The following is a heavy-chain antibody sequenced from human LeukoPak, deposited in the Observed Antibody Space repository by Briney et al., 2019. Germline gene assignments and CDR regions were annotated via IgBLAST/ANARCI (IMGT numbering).Heavy chain of an antibody. CDR3: ARDSKSKYSSSWYAYYYYYMDV. CDR2: IIAIFGTA. D-gene: IGHD6-13*01. V-gene: IGHV1-69*05. CDR1: GGTFSSYA. Sequence: SSVKVSCKASGGTFSSYAISWVRQAPGQGLEWMGRIIAIFGTANYAQKFQGRVTITTDESTSTAYMELSSLRSEDTAVYYCARDSKSKYSSSWYAYYYYYMDVWGKGTTFTVSS. J-gene: IGHJ6*03.